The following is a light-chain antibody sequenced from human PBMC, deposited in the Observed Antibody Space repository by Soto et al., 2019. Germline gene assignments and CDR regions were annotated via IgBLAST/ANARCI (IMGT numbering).Light chain of an antibody. CDR2: DNN. V-gene: IGLV1-51*01. CDR3: ATWDYSLTGEV. Sequence: QSVLTQPPSVPAAPGQKVTISCSGSSSNIGNNYVSWYQQLPGTAPKLLIYDNNKRPSGIPDRFSGSKSGTSGTLDITGLQXGDEADYYCATWDYSLTGEVFGGGTK. J-gene: IGLJ2*01. CDR1: SSNIGNNY.